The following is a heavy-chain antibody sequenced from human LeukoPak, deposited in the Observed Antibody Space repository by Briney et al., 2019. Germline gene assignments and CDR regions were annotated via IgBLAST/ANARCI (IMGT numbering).Heavy chain of an antibody. CDR2: IYYSGST. Sequence: PSETLSLTCTVSGGSISSYYWSWIRQPPGKGLEWIGYIYYSGSTNYNPSLKSRVTISVDTSKNQFSLKLSSVTAADTAVYYCARRKKGPADGLGQGTKVNVFS. CDR1: GGSISSYY. D-gene: IGHD1-14*01. J-gene: IGHJ6*01. V-gene: IGHV4-59*01. CDR3: ARRKKGPADG.